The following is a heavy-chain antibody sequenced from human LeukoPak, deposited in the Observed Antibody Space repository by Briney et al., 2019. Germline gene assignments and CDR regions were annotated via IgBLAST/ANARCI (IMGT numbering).Heavy chain of an antibody. D-gene: IGHD2-15*01. V-gene: IGHV1-8*02. Sequence: GASVKVSCKASGGTFSSYAINWVRQATGQGLEWMGWMNPNSGNTGYTQKFQGRVTMTRNTSISTAYMELSSLRSEDTAVYYCARGRGGSRIDYWGQGTLVTVSS. CDR1: GGTFSSYA. CDR2: MNPNSGNT. J-gene: IGHJ4*02. CDR3: ARGRGGSRIDY.